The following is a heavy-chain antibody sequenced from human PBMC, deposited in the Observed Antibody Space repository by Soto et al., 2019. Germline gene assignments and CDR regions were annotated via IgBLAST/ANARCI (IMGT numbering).Heavy chain of an antibody. V-gene: IGHV4-59*01. CDR1: GGSISRYY. CDR3: ARERVSHGSRNPFAI. Sequence: PETLCVTCTVSGGSISRYYWSWIRQPPGKGLEWIGYIYYSGSTNYNPSLKSRVTISVDTSKNQFSLKLSSVTAADTAVYYCARERVSHGSRNPFAIRGQGTMVIVSS. CDR2: IYYSGST. J-gene: IGHJ3*02. D-gene: IGHD3-10*01.